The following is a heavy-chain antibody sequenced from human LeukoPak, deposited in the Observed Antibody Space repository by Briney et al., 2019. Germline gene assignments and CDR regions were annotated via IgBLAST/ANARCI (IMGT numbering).Heavy chain of an antibody. Sequence: SETLSLTCTVSGGSISTYYWSWIRQPAGKGLEWIGRIYTGGSTSYNPSLKSRVTMSIDTSKNQFSLKLNSVTAADTAVYYCARGRPGGDFDYWGQGTLVTVSS. D-gene: IGHD3-16*01. J-gene: IGHJ4*02. CDR1: GGSISTYY. V-gene: IGHV4-4*07. CDR3: ARGRPGGDFDY. CDR2: IYTGGST.